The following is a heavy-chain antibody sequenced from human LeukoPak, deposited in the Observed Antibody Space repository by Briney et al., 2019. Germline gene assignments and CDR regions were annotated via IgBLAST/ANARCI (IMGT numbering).Heavy chain of an antibody. CDR1: GFTFDDYA. Sequence: PGRSLRLSCTASGFTFDDYAMHWVRQAPGKGLEWVSLISGDGGSTYYADSVKGRFTISRDNSKNSLYLQMNSLRTEDTALYYCAKDSSGYDYNFDYWGQGTLVTVSS. J-gene: IGHJ4*02. V-gene: IGHV3-43*02. CDR3: AKDSSGYDYNFDY. CDR2: ISGDGGST. D-gene: IGHD5-12*01.